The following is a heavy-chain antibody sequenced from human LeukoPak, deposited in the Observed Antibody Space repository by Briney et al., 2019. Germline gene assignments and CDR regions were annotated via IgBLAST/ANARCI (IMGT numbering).Heavy chain of an antibody. D-gene: IGHD6-6*01. CDR1: GDSISSYY. Sequence: SETLSLTCTVSGDSISSYYWSWIRQPPGKGLEWIGYIYYSGSTNYNPSLKSRVTISVDTSKNQFSLKLSSVTAADTAVYYCARKPARPRSWFDPWGQGTLVTVSS. CDR2: IYYSGST. J-gene: IGHJ5*02. CDR3: ARKPARPRSWFDP. V-gene: IGHV4-59*01.